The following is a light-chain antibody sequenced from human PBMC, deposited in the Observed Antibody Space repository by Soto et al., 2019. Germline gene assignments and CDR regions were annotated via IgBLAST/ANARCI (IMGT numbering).Light chain of an antibody. CDR1: QSVSSY. Sequence: EIVLTQSPATLSLSPGERATLSRRASQSVSSYLGWYQQKPGQAPRLLIYDASNRATGIPARFSGSGSGTDFTLTISSLEPEDFAVYYCQQRKNWPLTFGGGTKVEIK. CDR2: DAS. J-gene: IGKJ4*01. CDR3: QQRKNWPLT. V-gene: IGKV3-11*01.